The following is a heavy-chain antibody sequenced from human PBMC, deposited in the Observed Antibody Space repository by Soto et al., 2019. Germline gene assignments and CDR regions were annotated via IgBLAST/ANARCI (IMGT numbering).Heavy chain of an antibody. CDR1: GYTFTSYG. CDR3: ARERGYCSGGSCYSYYYGMDV. CDR2: ISAYNGNT. J-gene: IGHJ6*02. Sequence: QVQLVQSGAEVKKPGASVKVSCKASGYTFTSYGISWVRQAPGQGLEWMGWISAYNGNTNYAQKLQGRVTMTTDTSTSTAYMALRSMRSDDTAVYYCARERGYCSGGSCYSYYYGMDVWGQGTTVTVSS. D-gene: IGHD2-15*01. V-gene: IGHV1-18*04.